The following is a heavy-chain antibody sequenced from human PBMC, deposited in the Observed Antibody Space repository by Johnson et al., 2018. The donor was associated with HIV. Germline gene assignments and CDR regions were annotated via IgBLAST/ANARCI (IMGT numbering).Heavy chain of an antibody. V-gene: IGHV3-30*03. J-gene: IGHJ3*01. CDR1: GFIFSGFG. D-gene: IGHD3-9*01. CDR2: ISYDGRNK. Sequence: VQLVESGGYVVRPGGSLRLSCAASGFIFSGFGLHWVRQAPGKGLEWVASISYDGRNKYNADSVRGRITISRDNSKNRLYLQMNSLRPEDTAVYYCARERFSDILTGYHAFDVWGQGTMVTVSS. CDR3: ARERFSDILTGYHAFDV.